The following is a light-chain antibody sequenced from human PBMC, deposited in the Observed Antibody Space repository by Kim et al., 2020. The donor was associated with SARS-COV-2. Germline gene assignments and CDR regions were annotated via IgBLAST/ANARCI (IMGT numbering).Light chain of an antibody. CDR1: QRISSW. CDR2: DAS. CDR3: HHNNSTPLT. V-gene: IGKV1-5*01. J-gene: IGKJ4*02. Sequence: AAVGDRVTISCRASQRISSWLDWYQQKPGRAPELLIYDASSLQSGVPSRFSGSGSGTDFTLTISSLQPDDFATYYCHHNNSTPLTFGEGTKVDIK.